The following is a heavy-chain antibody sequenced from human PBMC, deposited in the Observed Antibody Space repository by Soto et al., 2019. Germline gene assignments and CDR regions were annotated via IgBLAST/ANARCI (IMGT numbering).Heavy chain of an antibody. J-gene: IGHJ6*02. Sequence: PSETLSLTCTVSSGSINTYYWSWIRQPPGKGLEWIGYIHDRGNTNYNPSLKSRVTISGDTSKNQFSLRLTSVTAADTAVYYCARAKYCSHSRCYRLVGMDVWGQGTTVTVSS. V-gene: IGHV4-59*01. CDR2: IHDRGNT. D-gene: IGHD2-15*01. CDR1: SGSINTYY. CDR3: ARAKYCSHSRCYRLVGMDV.